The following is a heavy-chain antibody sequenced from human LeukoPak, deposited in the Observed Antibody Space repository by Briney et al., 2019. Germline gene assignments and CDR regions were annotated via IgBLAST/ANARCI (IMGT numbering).Heavy chain of an antibody. CDR1: GYSFTSYW. D-gene: IGHD3-22*01. CDR3: ARRFREYYYDSSGYRDAFDI. CDR2: IFPGDSDT. J-gene: IGHJ3*02. Sequence: GESLKISCKGSGYSFTSYWIGWVRQMPGKGLEWMGIIFPGDSDTRYSPSFQGQVTISADKSISTAYLQWSSLKASDTAMYYCARRFREYYYDSSGYRDAFDIWGQGTMVTVSS. V-gene: IGHV5-51*01.